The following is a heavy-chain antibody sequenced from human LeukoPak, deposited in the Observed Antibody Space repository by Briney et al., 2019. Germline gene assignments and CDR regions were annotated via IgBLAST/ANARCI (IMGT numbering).Heavy chain of an antibody. Sequence: SETLSLTCAVYGGSFSDHYWTWIRQPPGKGLEWIGEINHSGGTNYSPSLKSRVTISIDTSKNQFSLKVNSVTAADTAVYYCARMVDSSGFSPCQHWGQGTLVTVSS. CDR2: INHSGGT. V-gene: IGHV4-34*01. D-gene: IGHD3-22*01. J-gene: IGHJ1*01. CDR1: GGSFSDHY. CDR3: ARMVDSSGFSPCQH.